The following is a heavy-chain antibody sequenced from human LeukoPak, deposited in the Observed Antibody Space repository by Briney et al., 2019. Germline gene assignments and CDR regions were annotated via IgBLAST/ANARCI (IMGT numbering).Heavy chain of an antibody. V-gene: IGHV3-11*04. CDR1: GFTFSDYY. D-gene: IGHD3-22*01. CDR3: ARERDTNYYDSSGYYSIRDY. CDR2: ISSSGSTI. J-gene: IGHJ4*02. Sequence: GGSLRLSCAASGFTFSDYYMSWIRQAPGKGLEWVSYISSSGSTIYYADSVKGRFTISRDNAKNSLYLQMNSLRAEDTAVYYCARERDTNYYDSSGYYSIRDYWGQGTLVTVSS.